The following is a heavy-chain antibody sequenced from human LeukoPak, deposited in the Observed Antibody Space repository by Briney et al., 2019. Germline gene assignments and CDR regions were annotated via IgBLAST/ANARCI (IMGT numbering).Heavy chain of an antibody. J-gene: IGHJ3*02. V-gene: IGHV1-69*05. Sequence: GASVKVSCKASGYTFTSYGISWVRQAPGQGLEWMGGIIPIFGTANYAQKFQGRVTITTDESTSTAYMELSSLRSEDTAVYYCARNYCSSTSCRPSDAFDIWGQGTMVTVSS. CDR1: GYTFTSYG. CDR3: ARNYCSSTSCRPSDAFDI. D-gene: IGHD2-2*01. CDR2: IIPIFGTA.